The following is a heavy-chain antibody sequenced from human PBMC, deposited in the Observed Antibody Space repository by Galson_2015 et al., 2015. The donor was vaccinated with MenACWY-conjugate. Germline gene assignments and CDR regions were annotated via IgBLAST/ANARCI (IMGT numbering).Heavy chain of an antibody. V-gene: IGHV3-49*03. D-gene: IGHD2-8*02. CDR2: IRSKAYGGTT. J-gene: IGHJ4*02. CDR1: GFTFGDYA. Sequence: SLRLSCAASGFTFGDYAMSWFRQAPGKGLEWVGFIRSKAYGGTTEYAASVKGRFTIPRDDSKSIAYLQMNSLKTEDTAVYYCTRSRLVVTYAGYFDYWGQGTLVTVSS. CDR3: TRSRLVVTYAGYFDY.